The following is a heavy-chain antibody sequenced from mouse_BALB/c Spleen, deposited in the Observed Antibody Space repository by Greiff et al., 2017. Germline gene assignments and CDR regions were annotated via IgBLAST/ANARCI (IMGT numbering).Heavy chain of an antibody. CDR2: ISSGGGNT. Sequence: EVQLVESGGGLVKPGGSLKLSCAASGFTFSSYTMSWVRQTPEKRLEWVATISSGGGNTYYPDSVKGRFTISRDNAKNNLYLQMSSLRSEDTALYYCARSHYGSSHWYFDVWGAGTTVTVSS. J-gene: IGHJ1*01. D-gene: IGHD1-1*01. V-gene: IGHV5-9*03. CDR1: GFTFSSYT. CDR3: ARSHYGSSHWYFDV.